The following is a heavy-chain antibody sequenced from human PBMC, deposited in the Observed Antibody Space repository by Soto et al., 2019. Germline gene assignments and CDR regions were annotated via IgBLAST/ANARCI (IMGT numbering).Heavy chain of an antibody. CDR1: GFSLTTSKEA. CDR3: AHRRGGTFDY. J-gene: IGHJ4*02. D-gene: IGHD1-26*01. Sequence: QITLKESGPALVKPTQTLTLTCTFSGFSLTTSKEAVCYIRQPPGKALVWLALIYCNDEIHYTPSLQTRLTITKDTSKNQVVLRMTNMDPVDTTTYFCAHRRGGTFDYWGQGTLITVSS. CDR2: IYCNDEI. V-gene: IGHV2-5*01.